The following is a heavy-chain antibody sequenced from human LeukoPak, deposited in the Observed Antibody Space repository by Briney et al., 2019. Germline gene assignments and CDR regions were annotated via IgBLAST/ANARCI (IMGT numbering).Heavy chain of an antibody. Sequence: ASLKISSKASGYPFTNKYIHWVRQAPGQGLEWRGWIFPNTGGTNYAQKFQGSVTMSRDTCITTAYLRLNRVTSDDTGGYGCARDRNYSSSKGDHGGQDTLVAVSS. CDR3: ARDRNYSSSKGDH. D-gene: IGHD6-6*01. CDR1: GYPFTNKY. J-gene: IGHJ1*01. V-gene: IGHV1-2*02. CDR2: IFPNTGGT.